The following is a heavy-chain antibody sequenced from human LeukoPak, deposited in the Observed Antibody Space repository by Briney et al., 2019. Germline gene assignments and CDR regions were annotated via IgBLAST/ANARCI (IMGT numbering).Heavy chain of an antibody. J-gene: IGHJ3*02. CDR2: MNLNSGNT. CDR1: GYTFTSYD. V-gene: IGHV1-8*01. Sequence: ASVKLSCKATGYTFTSYDINWGRQATGQGHGWMGCMNLNSGNTGYAQKFQGRVTMTRNTSISTAYMELSSLRSDDTAVYYCARSGWLRAFDIWGQGTMVTVSS. D-gene: IGHD5-12*01. CDR3: ARSGWLRAFDI.